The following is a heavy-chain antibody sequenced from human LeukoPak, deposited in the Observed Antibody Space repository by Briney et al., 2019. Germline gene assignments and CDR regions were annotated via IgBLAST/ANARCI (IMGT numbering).Heavy chain of an antibody. J-gene: IGHJ3*02. CDR3: ARARYCSSISCRDAFDI. Sequence: PGGSLRLSCAASGFTFSDHYMSWIRQAPGKGLEWVALISYDGNNKYYADSVKGRFTISRDNSKNTLYLQMNSLRAEDTAVYYCARARYCSSISCRDAFDIWGQGTMVTVSS. V-gene: IGHV3-30-3*01. CDR2: ISYDGNNK. D-gene: IGHD2-2*01. CDR1: GFTFSDHY.